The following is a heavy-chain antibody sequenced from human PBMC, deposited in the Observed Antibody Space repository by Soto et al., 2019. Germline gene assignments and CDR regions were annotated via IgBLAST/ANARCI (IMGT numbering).Heavy chain of an antibody. V-gene: IGHV1-69*13. CDR1: GGTFSSYA. Sequence: ASVKVSCKASGGTFSSYAISWVRQAPGQGLEWMGGIIPIFGTANYAQKFQGRVTITADESTSTAYMELSSLRSEDTAVYCCARDRPYGDYLDYWGRGTLVTVSS. CDR3: ARDRPYGDYLDY. J-gene: IGHJ4*02. D-gene: IGHD4-17*01. CDR2: IIPIFGTA.